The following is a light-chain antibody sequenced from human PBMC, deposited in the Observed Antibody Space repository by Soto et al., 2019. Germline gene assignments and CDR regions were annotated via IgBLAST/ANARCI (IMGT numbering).Light chain of an antibody. Sequence: LLTQSPSSLSASVGDRVTITCRASQGISSYLAWYQQKPGKAPKLLIYAASTLQSGVPSRFSGSGSGTDFTRTISSLQPEDFATYYCQHLNSYSFTFGPGTKVDIK. V-gene: IGKV1-9*01. CDR3: QHLNSYSFT. CDR1: QGISSY. J-gene: IGKJ3*01. CDR2: AAS.